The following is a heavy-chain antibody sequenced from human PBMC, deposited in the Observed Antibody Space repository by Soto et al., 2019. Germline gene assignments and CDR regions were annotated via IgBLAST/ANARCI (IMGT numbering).Heavy chain of an antibody. CDR3: AHRRPGLYFDS. CDR1: GISLTTNGVG. J-gene: IGHJ4*02. Sequence: QITLKESGPTLVKPTQTLTLTCTLSGISLTTNGVGVGWIRQPPGKALEWLALIYWDDDKRYSPSLQSRLTITKDTSKHQVVLTVTNMDPADTATYYCAHRRPGLYFDSWGQGTLVTVSS. CDR2: IYWDDDK. V-gene: IGHV2-5*02.